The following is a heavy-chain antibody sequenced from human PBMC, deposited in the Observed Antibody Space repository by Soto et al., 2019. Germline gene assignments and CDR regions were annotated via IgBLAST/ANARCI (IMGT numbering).Heavy chain of an antibody. J-gene: IGHJ4*02. CDR3: SRGGGRWEPSSPGY. CDR2: MNPNSGNT. D-gene: IGHD1-26*01. V-gene: IGHV1-8*01. Sequence: QVQLVQSGAEVKKPGASVKVSCKASGYTFTSYDINWVRQATGQGLEWMGWMNPNSGNTGYAQKFQGRVTRSRNTSISTADLELSSLGSEDTAVYYLSRGGGRWEPSSPGYCGQGTLVTVSS. CDR1: GYTFTSYD.